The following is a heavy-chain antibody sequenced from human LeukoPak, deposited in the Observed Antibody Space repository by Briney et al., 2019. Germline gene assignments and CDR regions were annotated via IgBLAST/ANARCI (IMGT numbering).Heavy chain of an antibody. J-gene: IGHJ4*02. CDR3: ARAVRAHPPADF. CDR1: GFSFSSYW. CDR2: INSDGSRK. Sequence: GGSLRLSCAASGFSFSSYWMHWVRQAPGKGLVWVSRINSDGSRKTYADSVKGRSSISRDNAKNTLYLHLDSLRAEDTGVYYCARAVRAHPPADFWGQGTLVTVSS. V-gene: IGHV3-74*01. D-gene: IGHD3-3*01.